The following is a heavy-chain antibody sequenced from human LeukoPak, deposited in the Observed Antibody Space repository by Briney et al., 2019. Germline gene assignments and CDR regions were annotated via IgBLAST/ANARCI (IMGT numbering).Heavy chain of an antibody. J-gene: IGHJ4*02. CDR3: AKDLGGYSYGRLDY. CDR2: ISGSGGST. CDR1: GFTFSSYA. V-gene: IGHV3-23*01. D-gene: IGHD5-18*01. Sequence: GGSLRLSCAASGFTFSSYAMSWVRQAPGKGLEWVSAISGSGGSTYYADSVKGRFTIPRDNSKNTLYLQMNSLRAEDTAVYYCAKDLGGYSYGRLDYWGQGTLVTVSS.